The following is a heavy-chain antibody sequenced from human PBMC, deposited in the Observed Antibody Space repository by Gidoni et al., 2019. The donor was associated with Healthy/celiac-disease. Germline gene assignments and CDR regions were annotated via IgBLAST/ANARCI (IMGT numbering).Heavy chain of an antibody. Sequence: QVQLQQWGAGLLKPSETLSLTCAVYGGSFSGYYWSWIRQPPGKGLEWIGEINHSGSTNYNPSLKSRVTISVDTSKNQFSLKLSSVTTADTAVYYCARGDGLDTAMVSWGQGTLVTVSS. CDR3: ARGDGLDTAMVS. CDR1: GGSFSGYY. V-gene: IGHV4-34*01. D-gene: IGHD5-18*01. CDR2: INHSGST. J-gene: IGHJ4*02.